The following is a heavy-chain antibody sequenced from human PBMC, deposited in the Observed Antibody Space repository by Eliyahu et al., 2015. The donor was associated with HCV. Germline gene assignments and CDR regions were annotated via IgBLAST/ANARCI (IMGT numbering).Heavy chain of an antibody. J-gene: IGHJ4*02. Sequence: NIKQDGSEKYYVDSVKGRFTISRDNAKNSLYLQMNSLRAEDTAVYYCARDQGGKGGYYDSSGYYDDYWGQGTLVTVSS. D-gene: IGHD3-22*01. CDR3: ARDQGGKGGYYDSSGYYDDY. V-gene: IGHV3-7*01. CDR2: IKQDGSEK.